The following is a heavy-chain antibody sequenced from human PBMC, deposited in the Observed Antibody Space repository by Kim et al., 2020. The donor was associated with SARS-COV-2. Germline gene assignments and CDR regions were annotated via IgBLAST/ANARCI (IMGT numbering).Heavy chain of an antibody. J-gene: IGHJ4*02. D-gene: IGHD5-18*01. CDR3: ARGVDTAMEDY. V-gene: IGHV4-59*01. Sequence: SETLSLTCTVSGGSISSYYWSWIRQPPGKGLEWIGYIYYSGSTNYNPSLKSRVTISVDTSKNQFSLKLSSVTAAETAVYYCARGVDTAMEDYWGQGTLVTVSS. CDR1: GGSISSYY. CDR2: IYYSGST.